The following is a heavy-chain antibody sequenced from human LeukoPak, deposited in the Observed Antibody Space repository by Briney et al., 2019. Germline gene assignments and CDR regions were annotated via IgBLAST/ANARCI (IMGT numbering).Heavy chain of an antibody. CDR3: ARYNILTASDY. CDR1: GGFISSSSYY. D-gene: IGHD3-9*01. Sequence: TSETLSLTCTVSGGFISSSSYYWSWIRQPPGKGLEWIGYIYYSGSTKYNPSLTSRVTISVDTSKNQFSLKLTSVTAADTAVYYCARYNILTASDYWGQGILVTVSS. CDR2: IYYSGST. J-gene: IGHJ4*02. V-gene: IGHV4-61*01.